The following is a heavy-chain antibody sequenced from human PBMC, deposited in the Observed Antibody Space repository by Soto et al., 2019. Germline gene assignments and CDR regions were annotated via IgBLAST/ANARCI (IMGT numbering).Heavy chain of an antibody. V-gene: IGHV3-48*03. Sequence: GGSLRLSCAASGFTFSSYEMNWVRQAPGKGLEWVSYISSSGSTIYYADSVKGRFTISRDNAKNSLYLQMNSLRAEDTAVYYCARTGSYGSIPYGMDVWGQGTTVTVSS. D-gene: IGHD5-18*01. J-gene: IGHJ6*02. CDR2: ISSSGSTI. CDR1: GFTFSSYE. CDR3: ARTGSYGSIPYGMDV.